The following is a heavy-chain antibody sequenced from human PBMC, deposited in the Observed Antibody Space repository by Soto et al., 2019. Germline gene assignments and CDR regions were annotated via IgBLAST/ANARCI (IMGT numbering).Heavy chain of an antibody. CDR3: ARTDSRPQDFDF. CDR1: GYTFTVASYG. V-gene: IGHV1-18*01. D-gene: IGHD6-13*01. CDR2: ISAYNGNT. Sequence: QVQLVQSGAEVKKPGASVNVSCKASGYTFTVASYGITWVRQATGQGLEWMGWISAYNGNTNYAQKLQGRVTMTTYTATSTAYMELRSLRSDDTAVYYCARTDSRPQDFDFWGQGTLVTVSS. J-gene: IGHJ4*02.